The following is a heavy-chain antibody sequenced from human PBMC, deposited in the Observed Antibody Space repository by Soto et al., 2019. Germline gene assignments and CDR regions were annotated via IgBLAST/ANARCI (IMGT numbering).Heavy chain of an antibody. CDR1: GFTFSSYW. CDR3: ARVAYGNGWIFDY. D-gene: IGHD6-19*01. V-gene: IGHV3-7*01. Sequence: VGSLRLSCAASGFTFSSYWMSWVGQASGKGLEWVANIKQDGSEKYYVDSVKGRFTLSRDNAKNSLQLQMSSLRDEDTAIYFCARVAYGNGWIFDYWGQGTLVTVSS. J-gene: IGHJ4*01. CDR2: IKQDGSEK.